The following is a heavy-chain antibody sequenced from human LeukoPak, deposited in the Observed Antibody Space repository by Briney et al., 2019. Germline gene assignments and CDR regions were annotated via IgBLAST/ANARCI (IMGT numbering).Heavy chain of an antibody. Sequence: SETLSLTCTVSGGSISSYYWSWIRQPPGKGLEWIGYIYYSGSTNYNPSLKSRVTISVDTSKNQFSLKLSSVTAADTAVYYCAREGATVTTPAGVNSHAFDIWGQGTMVTVSS. CDR2: IYYSGST. D-gene: IGHD4-17*01. CDR3: AREGATVTTPAGVNSHAFDI. J-gene: IGHJ3*02. CDR1: GGSISSYY. V-gene: IGHV4-59*01.